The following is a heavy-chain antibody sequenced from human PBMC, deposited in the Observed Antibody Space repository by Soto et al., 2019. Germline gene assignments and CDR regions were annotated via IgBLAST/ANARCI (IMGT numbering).Heavy chain of an antibody. CDR3: ARGRGISTEYNWFDP. J-gene: IGHJ5*02. V-gene: IGHV4-34*01. CDR1: GGSFSGYY. Sequence: SETLSLTCAVYGGSFSGYYWSWIRQPPGKGLEWIGEINHSGSTNYSPSLKSRVTISVDTSKNQFSLKLSSVTAADTAVYYCARGRGISTEYNWFDPWGQGTRATVS. CDR2: INHSGST. D-gene: IGHD3-16*01.